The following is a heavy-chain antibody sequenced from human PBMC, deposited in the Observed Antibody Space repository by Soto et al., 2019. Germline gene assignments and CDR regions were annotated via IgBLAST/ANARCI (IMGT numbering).Heavy chain of an antibody. CDR3: AGEATGSWYT. J-gene: IGHJ4*02. V-gene: IGHV6-1*01. Sequence: QVQLQQSGPGLVKPSQTLSLTCAISGDSVSSDNAAWDWIRQSPSRGLEWLGRTYYRSKWYHEYAVSLNSRITTNPDTSKNQFSLQLNSVTPEDTAVYYCAGEATGSWYTWGQGTLVTVSS. CDR2: TYYRSKWYH. D-gene: IGHD6-13*01. CDR1: GDSVSSDNAA.